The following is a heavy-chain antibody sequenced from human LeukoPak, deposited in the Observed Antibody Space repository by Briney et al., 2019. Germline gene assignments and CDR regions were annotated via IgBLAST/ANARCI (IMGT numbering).Heavy chain of an antibody. CDR3: AKTYYYSSGNF. CDR2: IKEDGSEK. D-gene: IGHD3-10*01. CDR1: GFTFSSYW. Sequence: GGSLRLSCAASGFTFSSYWMSWVRQAPGKGLEWVANIKEDGSEKYYVDSVKGRFTISRDNAKNSLYLQMNSLRAEDTAIYYCAKTYYYSSGNFWGQGTLVTVSS. V-gene: IGHV3-7*01. J-gene: IGHJ4*02.